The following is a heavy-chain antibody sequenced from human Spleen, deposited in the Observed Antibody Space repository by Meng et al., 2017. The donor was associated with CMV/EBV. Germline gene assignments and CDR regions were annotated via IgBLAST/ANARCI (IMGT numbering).Heavy chain of an antibody. Sequence: GESLKISCAASGFTFDDYGMSWVRQAPGKGLEWVSAISGSGGSTYYADSVKGRFTISRDNSKNTLYLQMNSLRAEDTAVYYCAKVSSGSYYLYYYYGMDVWGQGTTVTVSS. CDR2: ISGSGGST. CDR1: GFTFDDYG. J-gene: IGHJ6*02. CDR3: AKVSSGSYYLYYYYGMDV. D-gene: IGHD1-26*01. V-gene: IGHV3-23*01.